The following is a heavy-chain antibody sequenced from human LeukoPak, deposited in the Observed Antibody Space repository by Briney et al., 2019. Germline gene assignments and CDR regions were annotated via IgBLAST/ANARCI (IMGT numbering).Heavy chain of an antibody. CDR2: INPNIGGT. D-gene: IGHD1-7*01. Sequence: ASVKGSCKTSGDILTGYYIHWVRQAPGQGLEWMGWINPNIGGTNYAQKFQGRVTMTRDTSISTAYMELSRLRSDDTAVYYCAHTAGTTLHCDQWRQGTLVTVSS. CDR3: AHTAGTTLHCDQ. V-gene: IGHV1-2*02. CDR1: GDILTGYY. J-gene: IGHJ4*02.